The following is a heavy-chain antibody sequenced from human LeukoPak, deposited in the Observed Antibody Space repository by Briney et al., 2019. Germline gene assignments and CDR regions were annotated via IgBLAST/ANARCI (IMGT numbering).Heavy chain of an antibody. Sequence: PGGSLRLSRAASGFTFSSYWMSWVRQAPGKGLEWVANIKQDGSEKYYVDSVKGRLTISRDNAKNSLYLQMNSLRAEDTAVYYCAREGGGYALDYWGQGTLVTVSS. CDR3: AREGGGYALDY. D-gene: IGHD3-22*01. CDR1: GFTFSSYW. CDR2: IKQDGSEK. J-gene: IGHJ4*02. V-gene: IGHV3-7*01.